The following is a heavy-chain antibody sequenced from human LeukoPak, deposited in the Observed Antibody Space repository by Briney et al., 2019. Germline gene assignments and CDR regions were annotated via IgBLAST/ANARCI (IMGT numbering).Heavy chain of an antibody. D-gene: IGHD2-21*02. CDR3: TYCGGDCYKFSY. CDR1: GFTFSGSA. J-gene: IGHJ4*02. V-gene: IGHV3-73*01. CDR2: IRSKPNSYAT. Sequence: GGSLRLSCAASGFTFSGSALHWVRQPSGKGLEWVGRIRSKPNSYATAYTASVKGRFTISRDDSKNTAYLQMNSLKTEDTAVYYCTYCGGDCYKFSYWGQGILVTVSS.